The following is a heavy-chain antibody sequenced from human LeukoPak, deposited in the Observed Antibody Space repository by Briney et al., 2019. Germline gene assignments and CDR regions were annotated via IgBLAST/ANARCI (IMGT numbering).Heavy chain of an antibody. CDR3: AKTHQGGYYYYYYMDV. CDR1: GFTFSNYW. Sequence: GGSLRLSCAASGFTFSNYWMSWVRQAPGKGLEWVAVIWYDGSNKYYADSVKGRFTISRDNSKNTLYLQMNSLRAEDTAVYYCAKTHQGGYYYYYYMDVWGKGTTVTVSS. V-gene: IGHV3-33*06. J-gene: IGHJ6*03. CDR2: IWYDGSNK. D-gene: IGHD1-26*01.